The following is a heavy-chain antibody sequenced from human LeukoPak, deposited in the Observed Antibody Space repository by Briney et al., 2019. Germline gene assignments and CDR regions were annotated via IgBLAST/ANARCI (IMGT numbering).Heavy chain of an antibody. CDR1: GFTVSSDY. CDR2: IYSGGST. CDR3: AKGPSPYGDPALFDY. Sequence: GGSLRLSCAASGFTVSSDYMSWVRQAPGRGLEWVSVIYSGGSTYYADSVKGRFTISRDNSKNTLFLQMNSLRAEDTAVYYCAKGPSPYGDPALFDYWGQGTLVTVSS. D-gene: IGHD4-17*01. J-gene: IGHJ4*02. V-gene: IGHV3-53*01.